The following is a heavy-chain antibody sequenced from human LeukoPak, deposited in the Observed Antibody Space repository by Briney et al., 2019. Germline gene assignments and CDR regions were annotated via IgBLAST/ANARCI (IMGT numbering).Heavy chain of an antibody. CDR1: GFTFRSYA. J-gene: IGHJ4*01. Sequence: PGGSLRLSCAASGFTFRSYAMLWVRQAPGKGLEWVSAISGSGCSKYYADSVKGRFTIYRDNCKNTLYLQRNSLRAEDTAVYDCAKSTGREVVALDYWGQGTPVTVSS. V-gene: IGHV3-23*01. CDR2: ISGSGCSK. D-gene: IGHD2-15*01. CDR3: AKSTGREVVALDY.